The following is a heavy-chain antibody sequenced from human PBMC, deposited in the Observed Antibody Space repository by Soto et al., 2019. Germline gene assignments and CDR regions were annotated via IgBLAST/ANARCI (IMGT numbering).Heavy chain of an antibody. CDR1: GYTLTELS. Sequence: ASVKVSCKVSGYTLTELSMHWVRQAPGKGLEWMGGFDPEDGETIYAQKFQGRVTMTEDTSTDTAYMELSSLRSEDTAVYYCATVDYSSSWYWFDPWGQGTLVTVSS. CDR3: ATVDYSSSWYWFDP. V-gene: IGHV1-24*01. CDR2: FDPEDGET. D-gene: IGHD6-13*01. J-gene: IGHJ5*02.